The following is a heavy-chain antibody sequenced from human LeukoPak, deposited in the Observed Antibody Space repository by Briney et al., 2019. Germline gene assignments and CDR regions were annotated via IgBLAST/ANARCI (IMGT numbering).Heavy chain of an antibody. Sequence: HPGGSLRLSCAASGFSFSNYAMSWVRQAPGKGLEWVAFIRYDGSNKYYADSVKGRFTISRDNSKNTLYLQMNSLRAEDTAVYYCAKVVPVVNDAFDIWGQGTMVTVSS. CDR1: GFSFSNYA. D-gene: IGHD3-22*01. CDR2: IRYDGSNK. CDR3: AKVVPVVNDAFDI. J-gene: IGHJ3*02. V-gene: IGHV3-30*02.